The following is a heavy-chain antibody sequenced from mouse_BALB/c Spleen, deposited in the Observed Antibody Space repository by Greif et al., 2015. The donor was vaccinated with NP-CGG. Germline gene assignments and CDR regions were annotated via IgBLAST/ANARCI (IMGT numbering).Heavy chain of an antibody. CDR3: TRDMPFDY. J-gene: IGHJ2*01. CDR1: GFTFSNYW. V-gene: IGHV6-6*02. CDR2: IRLKSNNYAT. D-gene: IGHD6-5*01. Sequence: EVKVVESGGGLVQPGGSMKLSCVASGFTFSNYWMNWVRQSPEKGLEWVAEIRLKSNNYATHYAESVKGRFTISRDDSESSVYLQMNNLRAEDTGIYYCTRDMPFDYWGQGTTLTVSS.